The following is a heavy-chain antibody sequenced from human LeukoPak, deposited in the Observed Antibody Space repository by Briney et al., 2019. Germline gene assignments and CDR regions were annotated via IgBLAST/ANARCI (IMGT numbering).Heavy chain of an antibody. Sequence: GRSLRLSCAASGFTFSSYAMHWVRQAPGKGLEWVAVISYDGSNKYYADSVKGRFTISRDNSKNTLYLQMNSLRAEDTAVYYCARGPHDYGDYYYYYGMDVWGQGTTVTVSS. V-gene: IGHV3-30-3*01. CDR3: ARGPHDYGDYYYYYGMDV. J-gene: IGHJ6*02. D-gene: IGHD4-17*01. CDR1: GFTFSSYA. CDR2: ISYDGSNK.